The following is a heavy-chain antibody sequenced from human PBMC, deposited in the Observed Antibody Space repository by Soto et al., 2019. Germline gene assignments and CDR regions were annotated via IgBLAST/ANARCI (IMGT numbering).Heavy chain of an antibody. V-gene: IGHV3-7*03. CDR2: IKQDGSEE. CDR1: GFTFSGYW. J-gene: IGHJ5*02. CDR3: ARDPGLRAARIRGVGWFDP. Sequence: EMQLVESGGGLVQPGGSLRLACTASGFTFSGYWMNWVRQAPGKGLEWVARIKQDGSEEHYVDSVKGRFTISRDNANNEVYMHMNSLRAEDTAVYYCARDPGLRAARIRGVGWFDPWGQGVLVTVSS. D-gene: IGHD6-6*01.